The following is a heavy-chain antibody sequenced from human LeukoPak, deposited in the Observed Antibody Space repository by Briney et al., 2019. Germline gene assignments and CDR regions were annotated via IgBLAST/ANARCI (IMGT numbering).Heavy chain of an antibody. J-gene: IGHJ4*02. D-gene: IGHD3-9*01. V-gene: IGHV1-69*13. Sequence: SVRVSCKASGYTFTSYYMHWVRQAPGQGLEWMGGIIPIFGTANYAQKFQGRVTITADESTSTAYMELSSLRSEDTAVYYCARGRGNILTGYHFDYWGQGTLVTVSS. CDR3: ARGRGNILTGYHFDY. CDR1: GYTFTSYY. CDR2: IIPIFGTA.